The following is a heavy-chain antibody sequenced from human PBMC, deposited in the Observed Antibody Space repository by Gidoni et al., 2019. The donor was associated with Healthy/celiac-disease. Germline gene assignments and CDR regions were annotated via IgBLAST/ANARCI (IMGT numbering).Heavy chain of an antibody. J-gene: IGHJ6*02. CDR1: GGSISSGSYY. Sequence: GPGLVKPSQTLSLTCTVSGGSISSGSYYWSWIRQPAGKGLEWIGRIYTSGSTNYNPSLKSRVTISVDTSKNQFSLKLSSVTAADTAVYYCAREGYSYGTPHYYYYYYGMDVWGQGTTVTVSS. CDR2: IYTSGST. CDR3: AREGYSYGTPHYYYYYYGMDV. D-gene: IGHD5-18*01. V-gene: IGHV4-61*02.